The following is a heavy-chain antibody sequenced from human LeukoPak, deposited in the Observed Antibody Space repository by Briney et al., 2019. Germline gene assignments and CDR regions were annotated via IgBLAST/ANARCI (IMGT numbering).Heavy chain of an antibody. V-gene: IGHV1-69*06. D-gene: IGHD2-15*01. CDR1: GGTFSSYA. CDR2: IIPLFGTA. CDR3: AREPLYCGGGSCYEGRFDY. J-gene: IGHJ4*02. Sequence: GASVKDSCKASGGTFSSYAVSWVRQAPGQGLEWMGGIIPLFGTAKFAQKFQGRVTITADKSTSTAYMELSSLRSADTAVYYCAREPLYCGGGSCYEGRFDYWGQGTLVTVSS.